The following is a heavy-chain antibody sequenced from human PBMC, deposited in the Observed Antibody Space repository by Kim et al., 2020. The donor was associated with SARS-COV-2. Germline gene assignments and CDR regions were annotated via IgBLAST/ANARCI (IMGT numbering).Heavy chain of an antibody. CDR3: ARDAWAQGWTDGFDY. CDR2: INQHGSET. J-gene: IGHJ4*02. V-gene: IGHV3-7*01. Sequence: GGSLRLSCVASGFTFSTFWMSWVRQAPGKGLECVANINQHGSETKYVDSVKGRFTIFRDNGKDSVYLQMNNLRAEDRAVYYCARDAWAQGWTDGFDYWGQGTLVTVSS. CDR1: GFTFSTFW. D-gene: IGHD1-26*01.